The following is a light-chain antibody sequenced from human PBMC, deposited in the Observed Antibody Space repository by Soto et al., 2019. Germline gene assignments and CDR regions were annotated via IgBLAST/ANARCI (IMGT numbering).Light chain of an antibody. V-gene: IGKV1-39*01. Sequence: EIQMTQSTSTLSASVGDRVTITCRASQSISSWVAWYQQKPGKAPKLLIHAAFNLQSGVPSRFSGSGSGTDFTLTISSLQPEDFATYYCQQSYSFPRTFGQGTKVDIK. CDR2: AAF. J-gene: IGKJ1*01. CDR1: QSISSW. CDR3: QQSYSFPRT.